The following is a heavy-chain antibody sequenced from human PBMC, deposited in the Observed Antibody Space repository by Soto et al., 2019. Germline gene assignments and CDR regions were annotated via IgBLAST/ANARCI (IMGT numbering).Heavy chain of an antibody. CDR1: GGTFSSYA. J-gene: IGHJ2*01. V-gene: IGHV1-69*01. Sequence: QVQLVQSGAEVKKPGSSVKVSCKASGGTFSSYAISWVRQAPRQGLEWMGGIIPIFGTANYAQKFQGRVTITADESTSTAYMELSSLRSEDTAVYYCARNRPDPYCGGDCYSDNWYFDLWGRGTLVTVSS. CDR2: IIPIFGTA. CDR3: ARNRPDPYCGGDCYSDNWYFDL. D-gene: IGHD2-21*02.